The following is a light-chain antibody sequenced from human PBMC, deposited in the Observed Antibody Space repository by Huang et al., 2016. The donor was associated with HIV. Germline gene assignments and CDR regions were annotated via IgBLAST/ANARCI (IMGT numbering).Light chain of an antibody. V-gene: IGKV1-13*02. Sequence: AIQLTQSPSSLSASVGDRVTMTCRASQGISRALAWYQQKPGKVPKLLIYDASSLESGVPSRFSGSASGTDFTLTISSLQPEDFATYYCQQFTFFGGGTKVEIE. J-gene: IGKJ4*01. CDR3: QQFTF. CDR2: DAS. CDR1: QGISRA.